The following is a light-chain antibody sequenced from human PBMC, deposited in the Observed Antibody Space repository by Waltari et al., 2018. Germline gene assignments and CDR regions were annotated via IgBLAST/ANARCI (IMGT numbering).Light chain of an antibody. CDR1: QSVLYSPNNKNY. CDR3: QQYYSTPRT. J-gene: IGKJ1*01. Sequence: DIVMTQSPDSLAVSLGERATINCKSSQSVLYSPNNKNYLAWNQQKPGQPPKLLIYCASTRESGVPDRFIGSGSGTDFTLTISSLQAEDVAVYYCQQYYSTPRTFGQGTKVEIK. V-gene: IGKV4-1*01. CDR2: CAS.